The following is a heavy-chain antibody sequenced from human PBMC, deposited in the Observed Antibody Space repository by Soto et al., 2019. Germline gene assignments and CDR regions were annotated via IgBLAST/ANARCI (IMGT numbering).Heavy chain of an antibody. V-gene: IGHV3-64D*06. CDR2: ISTNGGST. J-gene: IGHJ4*02. Sequence: GGSLRLSCSASGFTFSIYAMHWVRQAPGKGLEYVSSISTNGGSTHYADSVKGGFTISRDNSKNTVYLQMSSLRAEDTAVYHCVKGEYYYDSSGYYPFDYWGQGTLVTVSS. D-gene: IGHD3-22*01. CDR1: GFTFSIYA. CDR3: VKGEYYYDSSGYYPFDY.